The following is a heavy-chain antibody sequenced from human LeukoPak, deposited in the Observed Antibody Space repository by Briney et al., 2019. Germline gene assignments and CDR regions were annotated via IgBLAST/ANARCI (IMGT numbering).Heavy chain of an antibody. CDR1: GGSISSGGYY. Sequence: SQTLSLTCTVSGGSISSGGYYWSWIRQHPGKGLEWVGYIYYSGSTYYNPSLRSRVTISVDTSKNQFSLKLSSVTAADTAVYYCARDRGYQLLDSGDTGGWFDPWGQGTLVTVSS. D-gene: IGHD2-2*01. CDR3: ARDRGYQLLDSGDTGGWFDP. J-gene: IGHJ5*02. CDR2: IYYSGST. V-gene: IGHV4-31*03.